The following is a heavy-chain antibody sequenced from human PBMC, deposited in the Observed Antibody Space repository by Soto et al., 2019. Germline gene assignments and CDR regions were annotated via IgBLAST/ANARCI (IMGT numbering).Heavy chain of an antibody. Sequence: ASVKVSCKASGFSFTGYYIHWLRQAPGQGLEWMGWINAHSGGTEYTQKFQGRVTLTRDTSIATAYLTLTSLTSDDTALYYCAKDLTRQLAYWLDPWGQGTQVTVSS. CDR2: INAHSGGT. D-gene: IGHD6-6*01. V-gene: IGHV1-2*02. J-gene: IGHJ5*02. CDR1: GFSFTGYY. CDR3: AKDLTRQLAYWLDP.